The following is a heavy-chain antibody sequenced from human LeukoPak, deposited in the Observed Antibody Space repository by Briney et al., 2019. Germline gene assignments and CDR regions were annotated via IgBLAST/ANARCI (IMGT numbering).Heavy chain of an antibody. CDR3: TRRGDYFDY. CDR1: GFTFSNAG. CDR2: IISNADGGTT. V-gene: IGHV3-15*01. Sequence: PGGSLRLSCAASGFTFSNAGMTWVRQAPGKGLEWVGRIISNADGGTTVYAAPVKGRFTISRDDSQNTLYLQMNTLKTEDTALYYCTRRGDYFDYWGQGTLVTVSS. J-gene: IGHJ4*02.